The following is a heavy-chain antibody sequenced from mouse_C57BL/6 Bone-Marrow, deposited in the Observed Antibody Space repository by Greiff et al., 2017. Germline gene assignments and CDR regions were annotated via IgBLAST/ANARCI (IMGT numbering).Heavy chain of an antibody. CDR3: TRDYGSSYFDY. Sequence: VKLMESGAELVRPGASVTLSCKASGYTFTDYEMHWVKQTPVHGLEWIGAIDPETGGTAYNQKFKGKARLTADKASSTAYMELRSLTSEDSAVYYCTRDYGSSYFDYWGQGTTLTVSS. D-gene: IGHD1-1*01. CDR1: GYTFTDYE. V-gene: IGHV1-15*01. J-gene: IGHJ2*01. CDR2: IDPETGGT.